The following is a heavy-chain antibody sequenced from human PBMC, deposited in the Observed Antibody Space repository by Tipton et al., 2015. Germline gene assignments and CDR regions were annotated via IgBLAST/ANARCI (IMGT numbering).Heavy chain of an antibody. CDR3: ARESPDTKAYAFDI. D-gene: IGHD5-18*01. CDR2: IWPSGST. J-gene: IGHJ3*02. CDR1: DDSISNYY. Sequence: TLSLTCTVSDDSISNYYWSWIRQPPGKGLEWIGFIWPSGSTNYNPSLKSRVTISLDTSKNHFSLKLSSVIAADTAVYYCARESPDTKAYAFDIWGQGIMVTVSS. V-gene: IGHV4-59*01.